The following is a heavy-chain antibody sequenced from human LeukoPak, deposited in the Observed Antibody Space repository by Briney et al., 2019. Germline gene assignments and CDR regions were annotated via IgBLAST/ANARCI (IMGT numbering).Heavy chain of an antibody. V-gene: IGHV4-39*01. CDR2: IYYSGST. Sequence: PSETLSLTCTVSGGSISSSSYSWGWIRQPPGKGLEWIGSIYYSGSTYYNPSLKSRVTISVDTSKNQFSLKLSSVTAADTAVYYCARQNRGWLLQGAFDYWGQGTLVTVSS. CDR1: GGSISSSSYS. J-gene: IGHJ4*02. CDR3: ARQNRGWLLQGAFDY. D-gene: IGHD3-22*01.